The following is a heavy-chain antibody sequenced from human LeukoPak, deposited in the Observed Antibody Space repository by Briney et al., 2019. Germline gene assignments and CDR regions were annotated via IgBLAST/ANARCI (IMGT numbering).Heavy chain of an antibody. CDR3: ARGVYIAAAQYGY. D-gene: IGHD6-13*01. J-gene: IGHJ4*02. CDR2: IYYSGTT. Sequence: SETLSLTCTVSGGSISSYYWSWIRQPPGKGLEWIGYIYYSGTTNYNPSLKSRVTISVDTSKNQFSLKLSSVTTADTAVYYCARGVYIAAAQYGYWGQGTLVTVSS. V-gene: IGHV4-59*01. CDR1: GGSISSYY.